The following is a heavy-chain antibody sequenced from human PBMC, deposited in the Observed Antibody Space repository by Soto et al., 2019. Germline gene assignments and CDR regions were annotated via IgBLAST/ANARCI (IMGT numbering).Heavy chain of an antibody. CDR1: GFTFSNYW. CDR3: ARVAYGNGWIFDH. Sequence: GGSLRLSCAASGFTFSNYWMSWVRQAPGKGLEWVANIKQDGSGKYYVDSVKGRFTLSRDNAQNSLQLQMNSLRAEDTAIYFCARVAYGNGWIFDHWGQGTLVTVSS. J-gene: IGHJ4*01. CDR2: IKQDGSGK. D-gene: IGHD6-19*01. V-gene: IGHV3-7*01.